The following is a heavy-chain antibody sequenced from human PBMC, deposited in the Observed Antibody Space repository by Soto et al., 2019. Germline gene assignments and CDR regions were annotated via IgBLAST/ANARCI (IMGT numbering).Heavy chain of an antibody. CDR3: ARDRLYGAGVLDV. CDR1: GFTFSSYG. J-gene: IGHJ6*02. Sequence: QVQLVESGGGVVQPGRSLRLSCAASGFTFSSYGMHWVRQAPGKGLEWVAVISSDGSDKYYADSVKGRFTISRDNSKNTLYVQLNRMRAGDTALYYFARDRLYGAGVLDVWCQGTTVSVSS. V-gene: IGHV3-30-3*01. D-gene: IGHD3-10*01. CDR2: ISSDGSDK.